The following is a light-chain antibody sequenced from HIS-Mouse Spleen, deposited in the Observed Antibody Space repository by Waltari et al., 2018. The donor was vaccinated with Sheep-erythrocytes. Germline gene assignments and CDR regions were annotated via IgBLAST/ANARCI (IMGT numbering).Light chain of an antibody. V-gene: IGKV1-6*01. CDR1: TGIRND. CDR3: LQDYNYPYT. CDR2: AAS. Sequence: AIQMTQSSSSLSASVADRVTITCRASTGIRNDLGWYQQKPGKAPKLLIYAASSLQSGVPSRFSGSGSGTDFTLTISSLQPEDFATYYCLQDYNYPYTFGQGTKLEIK. J-gene: IGKJ2*01.